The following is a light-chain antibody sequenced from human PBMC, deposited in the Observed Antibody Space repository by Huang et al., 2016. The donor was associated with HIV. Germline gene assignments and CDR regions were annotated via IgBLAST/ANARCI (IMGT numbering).Light chain of an antibody. Sequence: DIQMTQSPSSLSPSVGDRVTITCQASQDINKFLNWYQQRPGKAPRLLIYDASNLETGVPSRFSGSGSGTEFTFTISSLQSEDVATYYCQQYDGLPPWTFGQGTKVEIK. CDR1: QDINKF. V-gene: IGKV1-33*01. J-gene: IGKJ1*01. CDR3: QQYDGLPPWT. CDR2: DAS.